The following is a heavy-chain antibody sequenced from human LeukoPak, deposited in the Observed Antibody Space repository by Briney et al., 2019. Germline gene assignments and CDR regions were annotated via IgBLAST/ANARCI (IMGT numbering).Heavy chain of an antibody. D-gene: IGHD3-3*01. Sequence: ASVKVSCKASGYSFTVYYIHWVRQAPGQGLEWLGCINPNSGGTNYAQKFQGRVTMTRDTSTRTAYLHLSGLSSGDTAVYFCARAEMSPFWSASYSGSYSFDYWGQGTLVTVSS. CDR1: GYSFTVYY. J-gene: IGHJ4*02. CDR3: ARAEMSPFWSASYSGSYSFDY. V-gene: IGHV1-2*02. CDR2: INPNSGGT.